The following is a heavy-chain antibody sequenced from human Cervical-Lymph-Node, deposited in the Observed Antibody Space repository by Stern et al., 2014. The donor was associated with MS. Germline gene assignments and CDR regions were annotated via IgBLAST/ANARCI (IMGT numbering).Heavy chain of an antibody. Sequence: EMQLVESGGGLVQPGGSLRLSCAGSGFSLRSYWMSWVRQAPGKGPELVATIKQDGSERYYVDSVKGRFTISRDNSKNSVFLQMNSLRVDDTSVYYCARDCGSGSCYQTQYYYGVDVWGQGTTVIVSS. V-gene: IGHV3-7*01. D-gene: IGHD2-15*01. CDR2: IKQDGSER. CDR3: ARDCGSGSCYQTQYYYGVDV. J-gene: IGHJ6*02. CDR1: GFSLRSYW.